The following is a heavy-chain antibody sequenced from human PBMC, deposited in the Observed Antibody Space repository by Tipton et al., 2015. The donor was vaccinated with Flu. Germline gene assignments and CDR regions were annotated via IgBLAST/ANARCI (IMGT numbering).Heavy chain of an antibody. Sequence: TLSLTCSVSGYSIRSAYYWGWVRRPPGKGLEWIGTIYHSGTTYYNPSLKSRLTMSVDTSNNQFSLKLNSVTAADTAVYYCARHTGDSVRGVVDYWGQGTLVTVSS. CDR2: IYHSGTT. J-gene: IGHJ4*02. V-gene: IGHV4-38-2*01. D-gene: IGHD3-10*02. CDR1: GYSIRSAYY. CDR3: ARHTGDSVRGVVDY.